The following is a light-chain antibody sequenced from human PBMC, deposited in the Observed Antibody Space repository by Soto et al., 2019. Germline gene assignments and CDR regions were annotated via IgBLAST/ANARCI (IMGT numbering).Light chain of an antibody. J-gene: IGLJ2*01. Sequence: QSVLTQPASVSGSPGQSITLSCTGTSSDVGGYNYVSWYQQHPGKAPKLMIYDVSNRPSGVSNRFSGSKSGNTASLNISGLQDEDEAEYYCSSYTSSSTLVVFGGGTKLTVL. CDR1: SSDVGGYNY. CDR2: DVS. V-gene: IGLV2-14*01. CDR3: SSYTSSSTLVV.